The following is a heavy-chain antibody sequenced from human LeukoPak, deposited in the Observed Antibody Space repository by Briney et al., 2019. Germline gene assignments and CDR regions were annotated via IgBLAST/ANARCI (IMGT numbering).Heavy chain of an antibody. D-gene: IGHD4-17*01. CDR2: TNHSGST. CDR3: ARDYGDYPYFDY. V-gene: IGHV4-34*01. J-gene: IGHJ4*02. CDR1: GGSFSGYY. Sequence: PSETLSLTCAVYGGSFSGYYWSWIRQPPGKGLEWIGETNHSGSTNYNPSLKSRVTISVDKSKNQFSLKLSSVTAADTAVYYCARDYGDYPYFDYWGQGTLVTVSS.